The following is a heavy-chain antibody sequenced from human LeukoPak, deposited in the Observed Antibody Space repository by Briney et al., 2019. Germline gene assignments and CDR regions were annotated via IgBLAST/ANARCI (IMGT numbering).Heavy chain of an antibody. CDR1: GFTFSSYA. V-gene: IGHV3-21*01. D-gene: IGHD5-18*01. Sequence: PGGSLRLSCTTSGFTFSSYAMHWVRQAPGKGLEWVSSISSTTSYIYYADSVKGRFTISRDNAKNSLYLQINSLRAEDTAVYYCAKTSMVMNFDCWGEGTLVTVSS. CDR3: AKTSMVMNFDC. CDR2: ISSTTSYI. J-gene: IGHJ4*02.